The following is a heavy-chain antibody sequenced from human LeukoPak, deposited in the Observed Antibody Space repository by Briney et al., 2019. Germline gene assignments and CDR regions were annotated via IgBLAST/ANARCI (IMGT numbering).Heavy chain of an antibody. J-gene: IGHJ4*02. CDR2: ISGSGGST. CDR1: GFTFSSYA. CDR3: AKDRGYYDSSGYYYPDYFDY. D-gene: IGHD3-22*01. Sequence: PGGSLRLSCAASGFTFSSYAMSWVRQAPGKGLEWVSAISGSGGSTYYADSVKGRFTISRDNSKNTLYLQMNSLRAEDTAVYYCAKDRGYYDSSGYYYPDYFDYWGQGTLVTVSS. V-gene: IGHV3-23*01.